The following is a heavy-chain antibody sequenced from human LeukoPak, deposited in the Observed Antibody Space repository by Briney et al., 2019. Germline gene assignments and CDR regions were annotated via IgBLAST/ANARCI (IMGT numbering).Heavy chain of an antibody. CDR3: ARDVTYYGGDWFDP. J-gene: IGHJ5*02. Sequence: GGSLRLSCAASGFTFSSSAMNWVRQAPGKGLEWVSYISSGTSTIYYADSVRGRFTISRDNAKNSLYLQMNSLRAEDTAVYYCARDVTYYGGDWFDPWGQGTLVTVSS. V-gene: IGHV3-48*04. CDR2: ISSGTSTI. D-gene: IGHD4-23*01. CDR1: GFTFSSSA.